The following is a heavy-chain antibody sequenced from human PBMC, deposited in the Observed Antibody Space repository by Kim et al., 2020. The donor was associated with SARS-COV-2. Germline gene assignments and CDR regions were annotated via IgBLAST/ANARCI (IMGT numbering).Heavy chain of an antibody. D-gene: IGHD5-18*01. Sequence: SETLSLTCTVSGGSISSGGYYWSWIRQHPGKGLEWIGYIYYSGSTYYNPSLKSRVTISVDTSKNQFSLKLSSVTAADTAVYYCARESKSVDTAMVDYWGQGTLVTVSS. CDR3: ARESKSVDTAMVDY. CDR1: GGSISSGGYY. V-gene: IGHV4-31*03. J-gene: IGHJ4*02. CDR2: IYYSGST.